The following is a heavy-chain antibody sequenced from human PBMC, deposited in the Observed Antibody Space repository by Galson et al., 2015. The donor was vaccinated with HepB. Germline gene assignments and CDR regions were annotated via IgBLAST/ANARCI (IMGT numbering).Heavy chain of an antibody. V-gene: IGHV1-2*06. J-gene: IGHJ5*02. Sequence: SVKVSCKASGYIFTVYYMHWVRQAPGQGLEWMGRINPHSGGTTYAQRFQGRVTMTSDTSTSTVYLELSSLTSDDTAVYYCARGMVEGGNGEFGTWGQGTLVTVSS. CDR1: GYIFTVYY. CDR3: ARGMVEGGNGEFGT. D-gene: IGHD3-10*01. CDR2: INPHSGGT.